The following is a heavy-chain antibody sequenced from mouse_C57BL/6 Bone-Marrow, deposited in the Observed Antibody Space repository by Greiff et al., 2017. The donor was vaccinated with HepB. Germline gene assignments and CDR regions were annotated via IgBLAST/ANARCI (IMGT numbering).Heavy chain of an antibody. CDR2: IYPRSGNT. Sequence: QVQLKQSGAELARPGASVKLSCKASGYTFTSYGISWVKQRTGQGLEWIGEIYPRSGNTYYNEKFKGKATLTADKSSSTAYMELRSLTSEDSAVYFCARWDYYGSSYYAMDYWGQGTSVTVSS. J-gene: IGHJ4*01. CDR1: GYTFTSYG. V-gene: IGHV1-81*01. D-gene: IGHD1-1*01. CDR3: ARWDYYGSSYYAMDY.